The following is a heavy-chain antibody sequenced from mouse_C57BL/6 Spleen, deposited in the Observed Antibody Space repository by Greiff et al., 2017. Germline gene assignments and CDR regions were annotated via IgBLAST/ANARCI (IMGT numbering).Heavy chain of an antibody. CDR3: ARGSTMVTTGFAY. J-gene: IGHJ3*01. D-gene: IGHD2-2*01. Sequence: EVHLVESGGGLVKPGGSLKLSCAASGFTFSDYGMHWVRQAPGQGLEWVAYISSGSSSTYYADTVKGRCTISRDNAKNTLFLQMTSLRSEDTAMYYCARGSTMVTTGFAYWGQGNLVTVSA. CDR1: GFTFSDYG. V-gene: IGHV5-17*01. CDR2: ISSGSSST.